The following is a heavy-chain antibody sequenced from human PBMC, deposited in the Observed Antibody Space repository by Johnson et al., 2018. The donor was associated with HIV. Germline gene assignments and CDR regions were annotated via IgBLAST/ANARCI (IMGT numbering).Heavy chain of an antibody. D-gene: IGHD5-24*01. V-gene: IGHV3-66*01. CDR2: FFGGDGT. J-gene: IGHJ3*02. CDR3: ARACRDGHTCDAFDI. Sequence: VQLVESGGGVVRPGGSLRLSCAASGFIFDDYGLNWVRQAPGKGLEWVSVFFGGDGTYYADSVRGRFIISRDNSKNTVYLQMNSLRGEDTAIYYCARACRDGHTCDAFDIWGQGTMVTVSS. CDR1: GFIFDDYG.